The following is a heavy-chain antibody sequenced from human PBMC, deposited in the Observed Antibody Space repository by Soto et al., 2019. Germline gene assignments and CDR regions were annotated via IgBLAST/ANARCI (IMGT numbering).Heavy chain of an antibody. CDR3: AKVYDSSGYYYGTPYYHYGMDV. Sequence: QVQLVQSGAEVRKPGASVKVSCKASGYTFTSYYMHWVRQAPGQGLEWMGIINPSGGSTSYAQKVQGRVAMTRDTSTTTVYMELSSLRSEDTAIYYCAKVYDSSGYYYGTPYYHYGMDVWGQGTTVTVSS. J-gene: IGHJ6*02. D-gene: IGHD3-22*01. V-gene: IGHV1-46*01. CDR2: INPSGGST. CDR1: GYTFTSYY.